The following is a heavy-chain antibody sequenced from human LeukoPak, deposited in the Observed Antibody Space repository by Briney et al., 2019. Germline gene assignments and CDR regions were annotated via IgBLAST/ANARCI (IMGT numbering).Heavy chain of an antibody. J-gene: IGHJ6*03. Sequence: PSETLSLTCTVSGGSISSYYWSWIRQPAGKGLEWIGRIYTSGSTNYNPSLKSRVTTSVDTSKNQFSLKLSSVTAADTAVYYCARFAWSGSYSTKYYYYYMDVWGKGTTVTISS. D-gene: IGHD1-26*01. CDR1: GGSISSYY. CDR2: IYTSGST. CDR3: ARFAWSGSYSTKYYYYYMDV. V-gene: IGHV4-4*07.